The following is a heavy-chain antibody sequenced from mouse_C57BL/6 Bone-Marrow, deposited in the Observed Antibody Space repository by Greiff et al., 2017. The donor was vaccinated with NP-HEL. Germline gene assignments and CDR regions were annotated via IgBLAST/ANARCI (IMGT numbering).Heavy chain of an antibody. Sequence: EVKLMESGAELVKPGASVKLSCTASGFNIKDYYMHWVKQRTEQGLEWIGRIDPEDGATKYAPKFQGTATITADTSSITAYLQLSSLTSEDTAVYDCARKINSCAMDYWGQGTSVTVSS. V-gene: IGHV14-2*01. CDR2: IDPEDGAT. CDR3: ARKINSCAMDY. J-gene: IGHJ4*01. D-gene: IGHD1-3*01. CDR1: GFNIKDYY.